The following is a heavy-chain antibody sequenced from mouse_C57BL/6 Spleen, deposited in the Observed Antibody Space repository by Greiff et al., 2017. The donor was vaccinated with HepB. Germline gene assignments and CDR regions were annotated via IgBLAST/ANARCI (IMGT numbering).Heavy chain of an antibody. D-gene: IGHD1-1*01. V-gene: IGHV5-17*01. CDR1: GFTFSDYG. Sequence: EVQRVESGGGLVKPGGSLKLSCAASGFTFSDYGMHWVRQAPEKGLEWVAYISSGSSTIYYADTVKGRFTISRDNAKNTLFLQMTSLRSEDTAMYYCAMRYYSYYYAMDYWGQGTSVTVSS. CDR3: AMRYYSYYYAMDY. CDR2: ISSGSSTI. J-gene: IGHJ4*01.